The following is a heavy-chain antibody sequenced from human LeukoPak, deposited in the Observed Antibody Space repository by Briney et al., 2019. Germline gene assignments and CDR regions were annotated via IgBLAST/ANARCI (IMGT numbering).Heavy chain of an antibody. CDR2: IYYSGST. Sequence: NPSETLSLTCTVSGGSISSYYWSWIRQPPGKGLEWIGYIYYSGSTNYNPSLKSRVTISVDTSKNQFSLKLSSVTAADTAVYYCARDSYYGENWFDPWGQGTLVTVSS. J-gene: IGHJ5*02. V-gene: IGHV4-59*01. CDR1: GGSISSYY. CDR3: ARDSYYGENWFDP. D-gene: IGHD4-17*01.